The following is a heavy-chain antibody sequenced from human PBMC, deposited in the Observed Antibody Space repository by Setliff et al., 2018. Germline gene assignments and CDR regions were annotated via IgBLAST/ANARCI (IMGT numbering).Heavy chain of an antibody. CDR3: TRAYSGSHDY. CDR1: GDSITSSSYY. V-gene: IGHV4-39*07. D-gene: IGHD1-26*01. CDR2: MYYSGNT. J-gene: IGHJ4*02. Sequence: SETLSLTCTVSGDSITSSSYYWGWIRQPPGKGLEWIGSMYYSGNTYYNPSLKSRVITSVDTTQNQFSLRLTSVTAADTAIYYCTRAYSGSHDYWGQGTLVTVSS.